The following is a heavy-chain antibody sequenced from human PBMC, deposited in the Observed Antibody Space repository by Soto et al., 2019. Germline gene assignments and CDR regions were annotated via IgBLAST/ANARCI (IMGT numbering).Heavy chain of an antibody. J-gene: IGHJ5*02. Sequence: SETLSLTCSVSGGSISSSSYFWGWIRQPPGKGLEWIGSIYYSGSTYYNPSLKSRVTVSVDTSKNQFSLKLSSVTAADTAVYFCARHPSDFWFDPWGQGTLVTVS. V-gene: IGHV4-39*01. CDR3: ARHPSDFWFDP. CDR1: GGSISSSSYF. D-gene: IGHD2-21*02. CDR2: IYYSGST.